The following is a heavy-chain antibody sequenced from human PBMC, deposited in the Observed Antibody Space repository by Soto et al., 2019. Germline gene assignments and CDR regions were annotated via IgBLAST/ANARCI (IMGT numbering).Heavy chain of an antibody. J-gene: IGHJ4*02. CDR2: TNPNSGGT. V-gene: IGHV1-2*04. CDR1: GYTFTDYY. D-gene: IGHD6-6*01. Sequence: ASVKVSCKASGYTFTDYYIHWVRQAPGQGLEWMGWTNPNSGGTNYAQNFQGWVTMTRDTSISTAYMELSGLRSDDTAVYYCARAPYSSSSFFFDYWGQGTPVTVSS. CDR3: ARAPYSSSSFFFDY.